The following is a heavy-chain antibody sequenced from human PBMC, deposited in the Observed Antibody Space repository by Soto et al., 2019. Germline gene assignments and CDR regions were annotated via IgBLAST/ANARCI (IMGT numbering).Heavy chain of an antibody. Sequence: GESLKISCNGSGYSVSSYWIAWVRQMPGKGLEWMGIISPGDSDTKYSQSFQGQVTISADKSISTAFLQWNSLKASDTAMYYCARHATYYDILTGYYFDYWGQGTPVTVS. V-gene: IGHV5-51*01. J-gene: IGHJ4*02. CDR2: ISPGDSDT. D-gene: IGHD3-9*01. CDR1: GYSVSSYW. CDR3: ARHATYYDILTGYYFDY.